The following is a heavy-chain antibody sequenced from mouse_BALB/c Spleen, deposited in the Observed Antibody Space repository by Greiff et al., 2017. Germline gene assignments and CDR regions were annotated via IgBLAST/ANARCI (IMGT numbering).Heavy chain of an antibody. J-gene: IGHJ2*01. Sequence: QVQLQQPGAELVKPGASVKLSCKASGYTFTSYWMHWVKQRPGQGLEWIGEINPSNGRTNYNEKFKSKATLTVDKSSSTAYMQLSSLTSEDSAVYYCARGLVYFDYWGQGTTLTVSS. D-gene: IGHD6-2*01. CDR3: ARGLVYFDY. CDR2: INPSNGRT. V-gene: IGHV1S81*02. CDR1: GYTFTSYW.